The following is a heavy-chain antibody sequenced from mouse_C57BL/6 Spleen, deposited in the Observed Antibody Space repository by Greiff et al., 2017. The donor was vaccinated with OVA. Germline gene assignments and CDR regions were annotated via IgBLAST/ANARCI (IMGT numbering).Heavy chain of an antibody. CDR2: IYPGSGNT. J-gene: IGHJ2*01. V-gene: IGHV1-76*01. Sequence: QVQLQQSGAELVRPGASVKLSCKASGYTFTDYYINWVKQRPGQGLEWIARIYPGSGNTYYNEKFKGKATLTAEKSSSTAYMQLSSLTSEDSAVYFCAREEDGLLALDYWGQGTTLTVSS. CDR1: GYTFTDYY. CDR3: AREEDGLLALDY. D-gene: IGHD2-13*01.